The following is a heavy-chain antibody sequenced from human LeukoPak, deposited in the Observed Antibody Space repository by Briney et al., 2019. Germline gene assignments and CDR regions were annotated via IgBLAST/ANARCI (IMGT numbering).Heavy chain of an antibody. CDR1: RFTFSSYW. CDR2: LKQDGSEN. CDR3: ARDFYYMDV. Sequence: GGSLRLSCAASRFTFSSYWMSWVRQAPGKGLEWVANLKQDGSENYSVDSVKGRFTISRDNAKNSLYLQMNSLRAEDTAVYYCARDFYYMDVWGKGTTVTVSS. V-gene: IGHV3-7*01. J-gene: IGHJ6*03.